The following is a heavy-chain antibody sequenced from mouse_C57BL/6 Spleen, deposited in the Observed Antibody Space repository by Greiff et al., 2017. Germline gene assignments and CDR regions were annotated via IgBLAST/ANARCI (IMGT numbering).Heavy chain of an antibody. Sequence: VQLKESGAELVRPGTSVKVSCKASGYAFTNYLIEWVKQRPGQGLEWIGVINPGSGGTNYNEKFKGKATLTADKSSSTAYMQLSSLTSEDSAVYFCARWGTGPFAYWGQGTLVTVSA. CDR3: ARWGTGPFAY. V-gene: IGHV1-54*01. J-gene: IGHJ3*01. D-gene: IGHD4-1*01. CDR1: GYAFTNYL. CDR2: INPGSGGT.